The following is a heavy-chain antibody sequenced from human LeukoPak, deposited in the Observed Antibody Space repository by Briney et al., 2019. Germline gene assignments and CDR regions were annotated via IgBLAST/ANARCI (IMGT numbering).Heavy chain of an antibody. V-gene: IGHV3-23*01. Sequence: GGSLRLPCAASGVTLRNYAVTWIRQAPGKGLQWVSVISGDGESTYYADSVRGRFTISRDNSKNTMYLQMNNLRAEDTAIYYCAKDRDCSSTGCYVFANWGQGTLVTVSS. D-gene: IGHD2-2*01. CDR2: ISGDGEST. CDR1: GVTLRNYA. J-gene: IGHJ4*02. CDR3: AKDRDCSSTGCYVFAN.